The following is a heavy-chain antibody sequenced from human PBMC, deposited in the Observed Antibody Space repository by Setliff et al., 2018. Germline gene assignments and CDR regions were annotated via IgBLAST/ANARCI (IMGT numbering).Heavy chain of an antibody. D-gene: IGHD3-3*01. J-gene: IGHJ4*02. CDR3: ARRSTYYNFWSGYWDY. Sequence: SETLSLTCTVSGGSISSSSYYWGWIRQPPGKGLEWIGSIYYSGSTYYNPSPKSRVTISVDTSKNQFSLKLSSVTAADTAVYYCARRSTYYNFWSGYWDYWGQGTLVTVSS. CDR2: IYYSGST. V-gene: IGHV4-39*07. CDR1: GGSISSSSYY.